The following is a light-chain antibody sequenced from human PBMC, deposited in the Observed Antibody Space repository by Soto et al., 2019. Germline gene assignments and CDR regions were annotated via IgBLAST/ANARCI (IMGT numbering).Light chain of an antibody. J-gene: IGKJ5*01. CDR1: QSVSSN. CDR2: GAS. V-gene: IGKV3-15*01. CDR3: QQYNNWPPT. Sequence: EIVMTQSPATLSVSPGERDTLSCRASQSVSSNLAWYQQIPGQAPRLLIYGASTRATGIPARFSGSGSGTEFTLTISSLQSEDFAVYYCQQYNNWPPTFGQGTRLEIK.